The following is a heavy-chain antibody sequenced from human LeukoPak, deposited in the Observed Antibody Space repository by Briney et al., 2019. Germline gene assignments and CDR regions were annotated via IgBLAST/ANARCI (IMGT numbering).Heavy chain of an antibody. J-gene: IGHJ4*02. V-gene: IGHV1-18*01. CDR1: GYTFISYG. CDR3: ARDRGVGELASDY. Sequence: ASVKVSCKASGYTFISYGVSWVRQAPGLGPEWMGWISVYNGKTNYAQNLQGRVTMTTDTSTNTAYMELRSLRSDDTAVYYCARDRGVGELASDYWGQGTLVTVSS. CDR2: ISVYNGKT. D-gene: IGHD3-10*01.